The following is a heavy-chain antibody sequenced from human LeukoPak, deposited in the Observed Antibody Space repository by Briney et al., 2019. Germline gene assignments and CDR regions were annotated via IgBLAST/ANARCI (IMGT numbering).Heavy chain of an antibody. D-gene: IGHD4-17*01. Sequence: PSETLSLTCDVHGGSFRGYSWNWIRQPPGKGLEWIGEINHSGRAKYNPSLKSRVTISLETSNNAFSLKVSSVTAADTAVYYCARWTTVTRVFDYWGQGTLVTVSS. CDR3: ARWTTVTRVFDY. V-gene: IGHV4-34*01. CDR2: INHSGRA. CDR1: GGSFRGYS. J-gene: IGHJ4*02.